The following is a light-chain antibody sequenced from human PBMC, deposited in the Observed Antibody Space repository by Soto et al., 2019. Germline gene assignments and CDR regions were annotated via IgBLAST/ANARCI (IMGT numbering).Light chain of an antibody. Sequence: QSALTQPASVSGSPGQSITISCTGTSSDVGSYNLVSWYQQHPGKAPKLIIYDVSSRPSGVSNRFSGSKSGNTASLTISGLHAEDEADYYCSSHTSSSTPYVFGTGTKLTVL. V-gene: IGLV2-14*02. CDR2: DVS. CDR3: SSHTSSSTPYV. CDR1: SSDVGSYNL. J-gene: IGLJ1*01.